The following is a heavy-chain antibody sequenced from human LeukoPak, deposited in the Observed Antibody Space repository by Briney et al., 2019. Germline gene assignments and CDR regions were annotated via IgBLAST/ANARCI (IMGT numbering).Heavy chain of an antibody. CDR3: ARSLPYGTTWYGRSDF. J-gene: IGHJ4*02. CDR1: GFTFNNYG. D-gene: IGHD6-13*01. Sequence: GGSLRLSCEGSGFTFNNYGMSWVRQAPGKGLEWVAGISGSGDGANYADSVKGRFTISRDNSKNRLYLQMTSLKAEDTAVHYCARSLPYGTTWYGRSDFWGQGTLVTVSS. V-gene: IGHV3-23*01. CDR2: ISGSGDGA.